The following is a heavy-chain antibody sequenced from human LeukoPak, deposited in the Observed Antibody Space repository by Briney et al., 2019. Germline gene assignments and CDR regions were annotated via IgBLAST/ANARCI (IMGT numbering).Heavy chain of an antibody. CDR3: ASEGIAVAADI. Sequence: GGSLRLSCAASGFTFSSYGMLWVRQAPGKGLEWVAVISYDGSSKYYADSVKGRFTISRDNSKNTLYLQMNSLRGEDTAVYYCASEGIAVAADIWGQGTMVTVSS. CDR1: GFTFSSYG. D-gene: IGHD6-13*01. J-gene: IGHJ3*02. CDR2: ISYDGSSK. V-gene: IGHV3-30*03.